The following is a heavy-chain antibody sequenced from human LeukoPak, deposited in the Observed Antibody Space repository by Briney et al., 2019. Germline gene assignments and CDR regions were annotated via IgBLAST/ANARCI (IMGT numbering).Heavy chain of an antibody. D-gene: IGHD2-2*01. Sequence: GGSLSLSCAASGFTFSSYSMNWVRQAPGKGLEWVSSISSSSSYIYYADSMKGRFTISRDNAKNSLYLQMNSLRAEDTAVYYCARDPGEGRVPAANYWGQGTLVTVSS. CDR3: ARDPGEGRVPAANY. V-gene: IGHV3-21*01. CDR2: ISSSSSYI. CDR1: GFTFSSYS. J-gene: IGHJ4*02.